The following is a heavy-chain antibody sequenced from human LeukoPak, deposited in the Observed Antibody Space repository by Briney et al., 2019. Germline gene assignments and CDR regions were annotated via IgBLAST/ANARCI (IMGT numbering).Heavy chain of an antibody. D-gene: IGHD6-6*01. CDR1: GFTFSSYG. CDR3: AKDSVPSSSSSAPDY. CDR2: IRYDGSNK. V-gene: IGHV3-30*02. Sequence: GGSLRLSCAASGFTFSSYGMHWVRQAPGKGLEWVAFIRYDGSNKYYADSVKGRFTTSRDNSKNTLYLQMNSLRVEDTAVYYCAKDSVPSSSSSAPDYWGQGTLVTVSS. J-gene: IGHJ4*02.